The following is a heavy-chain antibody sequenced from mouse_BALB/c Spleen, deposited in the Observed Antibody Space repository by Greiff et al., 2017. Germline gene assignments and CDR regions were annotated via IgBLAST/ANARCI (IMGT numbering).Heavy chain of an antibody. CDR1: GFTFSSFG. J-gene: IGHJ3*01. Sequence: EVKLMESGGGLVQPGGSRKLSCAASGFTFSSFGMHWVRQAPEKGLEWVAYISSGSSTIYYADTVKGRFTISRDNPKNTLFLQMTSLRSEDTAMYYCARTRGGYDYDVTWFAYWGQGTLVTVSA. CDR3: ARTRGGYDYDVTWFAY. CDR2: ISSGSSTI. D-gene: IGHD2-4*01. V-gene: IGHV5-17*02.